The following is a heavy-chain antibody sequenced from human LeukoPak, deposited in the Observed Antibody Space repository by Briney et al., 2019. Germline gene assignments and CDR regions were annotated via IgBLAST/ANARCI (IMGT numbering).Heavy chain of an antibody. CDR1: GFIFSNYA. CDR3: AKDNRGVEQWLVPRNDY. V-gene: IGHV3-23*01. CDR2: ISGSGGNT. D-gene: IGHD6-19*01. Sequence: GGSLRLSCAASGFIFSNYAMNWVRQASGKGLEWVSAISGSGGNTYYADSVKGRFTISRDNSKSTLYLQMDSLRAEDTAVYYCAKDNRGVEQWLVPRNDYWGQGTLVTVSS. J-gene: IGHJ4*02.